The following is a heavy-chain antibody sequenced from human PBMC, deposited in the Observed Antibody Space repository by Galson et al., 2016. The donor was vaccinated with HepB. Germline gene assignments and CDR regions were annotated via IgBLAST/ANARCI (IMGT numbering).Heavy chain of an antibody. CDR2: IIPIFDST. J-gene: IGHJ3*02. CDR3: AREKERYCDNGSCLDGFDI. D-gene: IGHD2-8*01. Sequence: SVKVSCKASGGTFRSNGISWVRQAPGQGLEYVGGIIPIFDSTNYAQKFQGRVTITADEYRDTVYMDLKSLRFEDAAVYYCAREKERYCDNGSCLDGFDIWSQGTLVAVSS. CDR1: GGTFRSNG. V-gene: IGHV1-69*13.